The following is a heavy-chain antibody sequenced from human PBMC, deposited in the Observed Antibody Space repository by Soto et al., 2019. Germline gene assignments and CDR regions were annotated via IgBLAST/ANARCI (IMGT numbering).Heavy chain of an antibody. CDR2: IIPILGIA. D-gene: IGHD4-17*01. CDR3: ARGGDYGDDGDWFDP. J-gene: IGHJ5*02. Sequence: QVQLVQSGAEVKKPGSSVKVSCKASGGTFSSYTISWVRQAPGQGLEWMGRIIPILGIANYAQKFQGRVTITADKSTSTAYMELSSLRSEDTAVYYCARGGDYGDDGDWFDPWGQGTLVTVSS. V-gene: IGHV1-69*02. CDR1: GGTFSSYT.